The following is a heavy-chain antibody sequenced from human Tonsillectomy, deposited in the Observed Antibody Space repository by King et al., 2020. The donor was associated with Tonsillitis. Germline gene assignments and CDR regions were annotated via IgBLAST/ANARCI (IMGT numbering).Heavy chain of an antibody. CDR1: GFTFSNYW. CDR3: ASYHDGSGSEDAFDI. CDR2: IKEYGSEE. J-gene: IGHJ3*02. Sequence: EVQLVESGGGLVLPGGSLRLSCVGSGFTFSNYWMTWVRQAPGKGLEWVANIKEYGSEEYNVDSVKGRFTISRDNAKNSLYLQMNNLRAEDTAVYYCASYHDGSGSEDAFDIWGQGTMVTVSS. D-gene: IGHD3-22*01. V-gene: IGHV3-7*03.